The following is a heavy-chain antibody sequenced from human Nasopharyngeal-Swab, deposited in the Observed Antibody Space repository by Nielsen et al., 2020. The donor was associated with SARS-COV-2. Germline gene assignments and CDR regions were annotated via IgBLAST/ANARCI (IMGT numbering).Heavy chain of an antibody. J-gene: IGHJ4*02. D-gene: IGHD1-26*01. Sequence: GESLKISCKGSGYSFTSYWIGWVRQMPGKGLEWMGIIYPGDSDTRYSPSFQGQVTISADKSISTAYLQWSSLKASDTAMYYCASALQRELLSFDYWGQGTLVTVSS. V-gene: IGHV5-51*01. CDR3: ASALQRELLSFDY. CDR2: IYPGDSDT. CDR1: GYSFTSYW.